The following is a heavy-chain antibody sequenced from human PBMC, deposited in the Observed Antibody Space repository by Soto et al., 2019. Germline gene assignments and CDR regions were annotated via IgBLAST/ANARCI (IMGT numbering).Heavy chain of an antibody. CDR2: ISYDGNNK. CDR3: AKGLVGYVFGVQDYYFGMDV. Sequence: QVQLVESGGGVVQPGRSLRLSCGASGFKFSTYGMHWVRQAPGKGLGWVAVISYDGNNKDYADSVKGRFTISRDNSKNTSYRQMKSLRAAETAVYYCAKGLVGYVFGVQDYYFGMDVWGQGTTVAVSS. D-gene: IGHD1-26*01. J-gene: IGHJ6*02. CDR1: GFKFSTYG. V-gene: IGHV3-30*18.